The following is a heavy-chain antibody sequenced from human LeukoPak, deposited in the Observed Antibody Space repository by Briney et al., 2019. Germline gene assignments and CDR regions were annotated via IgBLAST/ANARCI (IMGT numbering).Heavy chain of an antibody. CDR1: GFTVSSNS. Sequence: GGSLRLSCTVSGFTVSSNSMSWVRQAPGKGLEWVGFIRSKAYGGTTEYAASVKGRFTISRDDSKSIAYLQMNSLKTEDTAVCYCTRDFGYYYGSAPPRAFDIWGQGTMVTVSS. D-gene: IGHD3-10*01. J-gene: IGHJ3*02. CDR3: TRDFGYYYGSAPPRAFDI. CDR2: IRSKAYGGTT. V-gene: IGHV3-49*04.